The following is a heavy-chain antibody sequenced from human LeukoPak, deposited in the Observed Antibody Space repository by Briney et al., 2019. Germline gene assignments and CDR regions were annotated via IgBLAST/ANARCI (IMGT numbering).Heavy chain of an antibody. Sequence: SSETLSLTCTVSGGSISSYYWSWIRRPPGKGLEWIGYIYTSGSTNYNPSLKSRVTISVDTSKNQFSLKLSSVTAADTAVYYCARDYLMSSWQRGVYNWFDPWGQGTLVTVSS. D-gene: IGHD6-13*01. CDR1: GGSISSYY. CDR2: IYTSGST. V-gene: IGHV4-4*08. J-gene: IGHJ5*02. CDR3: ARDYLMSSWQRGVYNWFDP.